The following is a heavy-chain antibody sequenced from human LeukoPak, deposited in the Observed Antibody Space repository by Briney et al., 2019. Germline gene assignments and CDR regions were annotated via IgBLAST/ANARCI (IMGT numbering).Heavy chain of an antibody. D-gene: IGHD3-22*01. V-gene: IGHV1-69*13. CDR2: IIPIFGTA. CDR1: GYTFTSYG. Sequence: SVKVSCKASGYTFTSYGISWVRQAPGQGLEWMGGIIPIFGTANYAQKFQGRVTITADESTSTAYMELSSLRPEDTAVYYCARCGGLVVTALTYYYYGMDVWGQGTTVTVSS. J-gene: IGHJ6*02. CDR3: ARCGGLVVTALTYYYYGMDV.